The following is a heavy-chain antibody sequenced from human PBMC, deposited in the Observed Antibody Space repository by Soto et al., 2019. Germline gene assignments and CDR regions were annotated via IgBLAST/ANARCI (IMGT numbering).Heavy chain of an antibody. Sequence: QLQQWGAGLLKPSETLSLTCVVSGGSFSTYYYNWIRQSPGKGLEWIGEINHSGSNNYSPSLKSRVTMSLDTSKNQLYLKLTSVTAADTAVYYCARGGSNDWQVAFDIWGQGTMVTVSS. D-gene: IGHD3-9*01. CDR3: ARGGSNDWQVAFDI. V-gene: IGHV4-34*01. CDR2: INHSGSN. CDR1: GGSFSTYY. J-gene: IGHJ3*02.